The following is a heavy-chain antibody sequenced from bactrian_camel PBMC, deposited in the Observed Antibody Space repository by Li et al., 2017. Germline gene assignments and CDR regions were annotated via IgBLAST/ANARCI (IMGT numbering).Heavy chain of an antibody. CDR2: VSGHDGTT. CDR1: GYSETMDC. J-gene: IGHJ6*01. CDR3: AAKLTGGYCLTASSDFDY. V-gene: IGHV3S60*01. Sequence: QLVESGGGSVQAGGSLRLSCAVSGYSETMDCLGWFRQAPGKEREAVAKFVSGHDGTTSYADSVKGRFTISKENAKDTVFLQMNNLKPEDTGMYYCAAKLTGGYCLTASSDFDYWGRGTQVTVS. D-gene: IGHD2*01.